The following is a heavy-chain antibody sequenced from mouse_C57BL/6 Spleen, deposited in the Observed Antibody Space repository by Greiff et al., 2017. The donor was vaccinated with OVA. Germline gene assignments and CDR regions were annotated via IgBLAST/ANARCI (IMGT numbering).Heavy chain of an antibody. V-gene: IGHV1-19*01. CDR1: GYTFTDYY. Sequence: VQLQQSGPVLVKPGASVKMSCKASGYTFTDYYMNWVKQSHGKSLEWIGVINPYNGGTSYNQKFKGKATLTVDKSSSTAYMELNSLTSEDSAVYYCAREDEGYFDVWGTGTTVTVSS. CDR3: AREDEGYFDV. J-gene: IGHJ1*03. CDR2: INPYNGGT.